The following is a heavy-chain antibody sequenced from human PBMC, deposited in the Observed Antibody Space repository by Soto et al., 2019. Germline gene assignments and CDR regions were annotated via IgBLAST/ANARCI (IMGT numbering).Heavy chain of an antibody. CDR2: ISSSGTTM. V-gene: IGHV3-11*01. J-gene: IGHJ2*01. CDR3: ARGNWYFDL. CDR1: GFTFSDYY. Sequence: QVQLVESGGGLVKTGGSRRLSWAASGFTFSDYYMSWIRQAPGKGLEWLAFISSSGTTMEYADSVKGRFSISRDNANNSVFLQMNSLRADDTAVYFCARGNWYFDLWGRGTLVTVSS.